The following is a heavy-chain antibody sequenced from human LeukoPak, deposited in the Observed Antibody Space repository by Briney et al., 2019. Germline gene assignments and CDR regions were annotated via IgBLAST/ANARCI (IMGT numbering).Heavy chain of an antibody. D-gene: IGHD4-23*01. Sequence: AETLSLTCTVSGGSISSYYWSWVRQPPGKGLEWIGEINHSGSNNYNPSLKSRVTISVDTSKHQFSLKLSSVTAADTAVYYCARGGGAATVVTPLGWFDPWGQGTVVTVSS. J-gene: IGHJ5*02. V-gene: IGHV4-34*01. CDR2: INHSGSN. CDR1: GGSISSYY. CDR3: ARGGGAATVVTPLGWFDP.